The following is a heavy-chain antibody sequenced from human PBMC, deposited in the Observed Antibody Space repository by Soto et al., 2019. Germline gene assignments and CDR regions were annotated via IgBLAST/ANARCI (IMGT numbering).Heavy chain of an antibody. V-gene: IGHV4-31*03. J-gene: IGHJ4*02. CDR3: ARGLSVTLFDN. CDR2: IYYSGST. D-gene: IGHD4-17*01. Sequence: QVQLQESGPGLVKPSQTLSRTCTVSGGSISTGGYYWTWIRQHPGKGLEWIGYIYYSGSTYYNPSRKSRVTISVDTSKNQFSLKLSSVTVADTAVYYCARGLSVTLFDNWGQGTLVTVSS. CDR1: GGSISTGGYY.